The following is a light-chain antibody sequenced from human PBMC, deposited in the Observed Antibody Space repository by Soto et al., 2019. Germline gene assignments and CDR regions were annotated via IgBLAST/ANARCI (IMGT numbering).Light chain of an antibody. J-gene: IGKJ1*01. V-gene: IGKV1-27*01. CDR2: AAS. Sequence: DVHMTQSSSSLSAFVGDRVTITCRASHDINSYLAWYQQKPGEVPKLLIYAASTVQSGVPSRFSGGGSGTDFTLTISSLQPEDVATYYCQKYDSAPRTFGQGTKVEIK. CDR3: QKYDSAPRT. CDR1: HDINSY.